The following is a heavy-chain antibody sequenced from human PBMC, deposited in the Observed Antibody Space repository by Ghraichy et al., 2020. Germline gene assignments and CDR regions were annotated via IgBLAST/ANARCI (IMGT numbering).Heavy chain of an antibody. CDR2: ISSSSTTV. CDR3: VKDVSHFDT. J-gene: IGHJ5*02. V-gene: IGHV3-48*02. Sequence: GGSLRLSCAASGFSFSVYGMNWVRQAPGKRLQWISYISSSSTTVYFADSVKGRFTISRDNAKNTMYLQMNSLRDEDTAMYYCVKDVSHFDTWGQGTLVTVSS. CDR1: GFSFSVYG.